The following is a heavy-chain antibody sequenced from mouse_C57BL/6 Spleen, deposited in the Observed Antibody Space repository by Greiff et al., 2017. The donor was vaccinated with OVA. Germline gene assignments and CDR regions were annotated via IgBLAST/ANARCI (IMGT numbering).Heavy chain of an antibody. D-gene: IGHD2-4*01. CDR1: GYTFTSYW. V-gene: IGHV1-69*01. J-gene: IGHJ2*01. CDR3: ARGGDYDEGDY. Sequence: QVQLKQPGAELVMPGASVKLSCKASGYTFTSYWMHWVKQRPGQGLEWIGEIDPSDSYTNYNQKFKGKSTLTVDKSSSTAYMQLSSLTSEDSAVYYCARGGDYDEGDYWGQGTTLTVSS. CDR2: IDPSDSYT.